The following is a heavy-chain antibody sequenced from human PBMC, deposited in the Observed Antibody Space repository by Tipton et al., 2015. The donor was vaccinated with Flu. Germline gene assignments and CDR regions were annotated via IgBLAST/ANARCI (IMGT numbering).Heavy chain of an antibody. CDR2: IYARVST. D-gene: IGHD1-26*01. V-gene: IGHV4-4*07. Sequence: TLSLTYTVSGGSITGYYWSWIRQPAGKGLEWIGRIYARVSTNYNPSLKSRVTMSADTSKNQFSLKLTSVTAADTAVYYCARGGGSFQFDFWGQGTLVTVSS. CDR3: ARGGGSFQFDF. CDR1: GGSITGYY. J-gene: IGHJ4*02.